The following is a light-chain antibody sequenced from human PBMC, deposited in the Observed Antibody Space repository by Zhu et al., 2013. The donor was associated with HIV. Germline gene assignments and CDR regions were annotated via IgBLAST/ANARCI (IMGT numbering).Light chain of an antibody. CDR1: QSLLYSSNNKNY. Sequence: DIVMTQSPDSLAVSLGERATINCKSSQSLLYSSNNKNYLAWYQQKPGQPPKLLIYWASTRESGVPDRFSGSGSGTDFTLTISSLQAEDVAVYYCQQYYNTPAITFGQGTRLEIK. CDR3: QQYYNTPAIT. V-gene: IGKV4-1*01. CDR2: WAS. J-gene: IGKJ5*01.